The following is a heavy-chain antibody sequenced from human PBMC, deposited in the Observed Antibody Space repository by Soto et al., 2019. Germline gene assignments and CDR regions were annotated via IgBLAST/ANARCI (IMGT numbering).Heavy chain of an antibody. D-gene: IGHD2-2*01. CDR2: VSGSGSST. CDR1: GFAFNSYA. CDR3: AKDPRVRLPAASPHYYYCYMDV. Sequence: EVQLLESGGGLVQPGGSLRLSCAASGFAFNSYAMSWVRQAPGKGLEWVSTVSGSGSSTYYADSVKGRFSISRDNSKNTLFLQMTSLRADDTAVYFCAKDPRVRLPAASPHYYYCYMDVWGEGTTVTVSS. J-gene: IGHJ6*03. V-gene: IGHV3-23*01.